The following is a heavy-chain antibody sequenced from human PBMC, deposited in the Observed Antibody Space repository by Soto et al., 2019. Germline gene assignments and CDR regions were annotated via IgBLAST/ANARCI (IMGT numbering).Heavy chain of an antibody. D-gene: IGHD1-26*01. CDR3: TRDIGRSWTQYYFDY. CDR2: IRSKAYGGTT. CDR1: GFTFGDYA. J-gene: IGHJ4*02. Sequence: GGFLRLSCTASGFTFGDYAMSWFRQAPGKGLKWVGFIRSKAYGGTTEYAASVKGRFTISRDDSKSIAYLQMNSLKTEDTAVYYCTRDIGRSWTQYYFDYWGQGALVTVSS. V-gene: IGHV3-49*03.